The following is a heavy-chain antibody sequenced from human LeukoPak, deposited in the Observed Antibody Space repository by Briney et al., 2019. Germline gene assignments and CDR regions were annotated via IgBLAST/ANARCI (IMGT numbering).Heavy chain of an antibody. D-gene: IGHD6-19*01. Sequence: GGSLRHSCAASGFTFSSYEMNWVRQAPGKGLEWVSYISSSGGTMYYADSVKGRFTISRDNAKNSLYLQMNGLRVEDTAVYYCARDRQVDGAFDYWGQGTLVTVTS. CDR2: ISSSGGTM. V-gene: IGHV3-48*03. CDR1: GFTFSSYE. CDR3: ARDRQVDGAFDY. J-gene: IGHJ4*02.